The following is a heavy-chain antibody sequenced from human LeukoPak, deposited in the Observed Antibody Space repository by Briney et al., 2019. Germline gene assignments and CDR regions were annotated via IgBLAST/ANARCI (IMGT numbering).Heavy chain of an antibody. V-gene: IGHV3-23*01. J-gene: IGHJ5*02. CDR1: GFTFNIYA. Sequence: GSLRLSCAASGFTFNIYAMSWVRQATGKGPEWDSGISGYGGSTYYADSVKGRFTISRDNSKNTLYLQMSSLRVDDTAVYYCAKDRGPYLGIANNWFDPWGQGTLVLVSS. CDR3: AKDRGPYLGIANNWFDP. CDR2: ISGYGGST. D-gene: IGHD1-26*01.